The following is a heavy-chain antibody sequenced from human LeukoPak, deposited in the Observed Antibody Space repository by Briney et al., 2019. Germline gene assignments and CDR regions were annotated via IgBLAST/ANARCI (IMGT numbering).Heavy chain of an antibody. Sequence: PGGSLRLSCVVSGFTLSSRWMMWVRQVPGEGLEWMTNINRDGSEKNYVDSVKGRFTITRDNAENSLYLQMNSLKVEDSAIYYCATYDSWSGYNIAYWGQGTLVTVSS. CDR3: ATYDSWSGYNIAY. CDR1: GFTLSSRW. J-gene: IGHJ4*02. V-gene: IGHV3-7*03. D-gene: IGHD3-3*01. CDR2: INRDGSEK.